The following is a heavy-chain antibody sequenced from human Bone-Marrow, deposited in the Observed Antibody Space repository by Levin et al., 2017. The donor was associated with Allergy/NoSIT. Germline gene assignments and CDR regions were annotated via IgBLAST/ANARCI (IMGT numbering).Heavy chain of an antibody. Sequence: GESLKISCRGSGFDFNTHDMNWVRQAPGQGLEWVSSISGNSHYVYYADSVKGRFSISRDNAKNSMFLHMNSLRVEDTAVYYCARSQGRSGWSYYYYGMDVWGQGTTVTVSS. D-gene: IGHD6-19*01. J-gene: IGHJ6*02. CDR3: ARSQGRSGWSYYYYGMDV. CDR2: ISGNSHYV. CDR1: GFDFNTHD. V-gene: IGHV3-21*06.